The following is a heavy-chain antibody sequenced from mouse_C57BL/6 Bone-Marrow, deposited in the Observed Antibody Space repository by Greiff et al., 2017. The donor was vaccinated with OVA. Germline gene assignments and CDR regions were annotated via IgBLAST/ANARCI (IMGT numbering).Heavy chain of an antibody. CDR1: GYAFTNYL. CDR2: INPGSGGT. J-gene: IGHJ4*01. CDR3: ERGGYGSSFRGAMDY. Sequence: VQLQQSGAELVRPGTSVKVSCKASGYAFTNYLIEWVKQRPGQGLEWIGVINPGSGGTNYNEKFKGKATLTADKSSSTAYMQLSSLTSEDSAVFFCERGGYGSSFRGAMDYGGQGTSVTVSS. D-gene: IGHD1-1*01. V-gene: IGHV1-54*01.